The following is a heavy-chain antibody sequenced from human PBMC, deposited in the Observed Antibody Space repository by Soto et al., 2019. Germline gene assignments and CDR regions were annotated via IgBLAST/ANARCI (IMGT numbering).Heavy chain of an antibody. V-gene: IGHV4-30-4*01. D-gene: IGHD3-3*01. J-gene: IGHJ5*02. CDR2: IYYSGST. CDR1: GGSISSGDYY. CDR3: ARGEYVLRFLEWSRSNWFAP. Sequence: SETLSLTCTVSGGSISSGDYYWSWIRQPPGKGLEWIGYIYYSGSTYYNPSLKSRVTISVDTSKNQFSLKLSSVTAADTAVYYCARGEYVLRFLEWSRSNWFAPWGQGTLVTVSS.